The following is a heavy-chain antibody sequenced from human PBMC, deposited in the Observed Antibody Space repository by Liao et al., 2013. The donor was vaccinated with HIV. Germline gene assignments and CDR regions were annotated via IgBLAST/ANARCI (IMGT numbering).Heavy chain of an antibody. V-gene: IGHV4-39*07. J-gene: IGHJ2*01. CDR1: GDSISSSSPY. CDR2: LYFSGST. CDR3: ARDPHDFWSGYYTYWYFDL. D-gene: IGHD3-3*01. Sequence: QLQLQESGPGLVKPSETLSLTCTVSGDSISSSSPYWGWIRQPPGKGLEWIGSLYFSGSTYYNPSLKSRVSISVDTSKNQFSLKLSSVTAADTAVYYCARDPHDFWSGYYTYWYFDLWGRGTLVTVSS.